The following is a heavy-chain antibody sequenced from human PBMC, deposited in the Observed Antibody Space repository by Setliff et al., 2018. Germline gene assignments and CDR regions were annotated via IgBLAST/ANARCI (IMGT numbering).Heavy chain of an antibody. D-gene: IGHD4-17*01. J-gene: IGHJ4*02. Sequence: PGGSLRLSCAASGFTFSTYSMNWVRQAPGKGLEWISYISSSISGSSNTIYYADSVKGRFTISRDNAKNSLYLQMNSLRAEDTAVYYCAKNFDDYGAYYFDYWGQGTLVTVSS. CDR2: ISSSISGSSNTI. CDR1: GFTFSTYS. CDR3: AKNFDDYGAYYFDY. V-gene: IGHV3-48*01.